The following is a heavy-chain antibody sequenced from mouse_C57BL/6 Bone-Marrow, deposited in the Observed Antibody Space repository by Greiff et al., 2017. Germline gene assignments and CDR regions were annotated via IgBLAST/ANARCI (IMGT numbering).Heavy chain of an antibody. D-gene: IGHD2-10*01. J-gene: IGHJ3*01. CDR1: GYAFSSSW. V-gene: IGHV1-82*01. Sequence: QVQLQQSGPELVKPGASVKISCKASGYAFSSSWMNWVKQRPGKGLEWVGRIYPGDGDTNYNGKFQGKATLTADKSSSTAYMQLSSLTSEDSAVYFRARSYWGPWFAYWGQGTLVTVSA. CDR3: ARSYWGPWFAY. CDR2: IYPGDGDT.